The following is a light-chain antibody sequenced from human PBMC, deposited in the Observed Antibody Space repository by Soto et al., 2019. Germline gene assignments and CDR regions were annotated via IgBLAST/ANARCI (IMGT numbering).Light chain of an antibody. J-gene: IGLJ3*02. Sequence: QSALTQPASVSGSPGQSITISCTGTSSDDGGYNYVSWYQQHPGKAPKLMIYEVSNRPSWVSNRFSGSTSGNTDSLTISGLQAEDEDDYYCSSYTSSSTRVFGGGTKLTVL. CDR3: SSYTSSSTRV. CDR2: EVS. V-gene: IGLV2-14*01. CDR1: SSDDGGYNY.